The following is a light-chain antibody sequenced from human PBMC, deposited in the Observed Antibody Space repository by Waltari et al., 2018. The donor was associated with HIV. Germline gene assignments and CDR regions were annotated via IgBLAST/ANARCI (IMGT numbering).Light chain of an antibody. CDR1: QGISNS. Sequence: DIKMTQSPSSLSASVGDRVTITCRASQGISNSVAWYQQKPGKVPELLIHGASTLQSGVPSRFSGSGSGTDFTLTISSLQPDDVATYYCQKYKSAPLTFGGGTKVEIK. CDR3: QKYKSAPLT. J-gene: IGKJ4*01. CDR2: GAS. V-gene: IGKV1-27*01.